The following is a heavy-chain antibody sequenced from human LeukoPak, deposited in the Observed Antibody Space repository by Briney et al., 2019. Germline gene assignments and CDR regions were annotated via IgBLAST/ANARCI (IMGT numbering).Heavy chain of an antibody. CDR2: IYHGGST. V-gene: IGHV4-38-2*01. Sequence: SETLSLTCAVSGYSISSGYYWGWIRPPPGKGLEWIGSIYHGGSTYYNPSLKSRVTISVDTSKNQFSLKLSSVTAADTAVYYCARPYGILEDTAMVPLDYWGQGTLVTVSS. D-gene: IGHD5-18*01. J-gene: IGHJ4*02. CDR1: GYSISSGYY. CDR3: ARPYGILEDTAMVPLDY.